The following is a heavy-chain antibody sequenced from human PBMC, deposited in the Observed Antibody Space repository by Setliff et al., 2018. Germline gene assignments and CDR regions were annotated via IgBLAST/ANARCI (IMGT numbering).Heavy chain of an antibody. J-gene: IGHJ5*02. V-gene: IGHV3-23*01. Sequence: GGSLRLSCTASGFTFTSAVMTWFRQAPGKGLEWVSAVTAFGGTTYDADSVKGRFTTSRDNSKNTITADKSTSTGYMELSSLRSEDTAMYYCARIGPSNWGIRGYNWLDPWGQGTLVTVSS. D-gene: IGHD6-13*01. CDR1: GFTFTSAV. CDR3: ARIGPSNWGIRGYNWLDP. CDR2: VTAFGGTT.